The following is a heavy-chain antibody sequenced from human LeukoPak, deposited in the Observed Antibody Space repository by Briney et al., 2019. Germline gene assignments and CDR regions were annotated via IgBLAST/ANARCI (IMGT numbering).Heavy chain of an antibody. CDR1: GYTFTVYG. CDR3: ARTLYGDYGDY. J-gene: IGHJ4*02. V-gene: IGHV1-18*01. D-gene: IGHD4-17*01. CDR2: ISTYNGNT. Sequence: GSVKVSCKASGYTFTVYGISWVRQAPGQGLQWMGWISTYNGNTNYAQKLQGRVTMTSDTSTSTAYMELRSLRPDDTAVYYCARTLYGDYGDYWGQGTLVTVSS.